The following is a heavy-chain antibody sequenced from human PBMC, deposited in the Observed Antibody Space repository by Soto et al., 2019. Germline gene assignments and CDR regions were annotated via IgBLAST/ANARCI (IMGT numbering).Heavy chain of an antibody. J-gene: IGHJ4*02. Sequence: QVQLQQWGAGLLKPSETLSLTCAVYGGSFSGYYWSWIRHPPRKGLEWIGEINHSGSTNYNPSLKSRVTTSADPSKYQFCLKLSSVSAADTAVYYCARGQQQLVLAYWGQGTLVTVSS. V-gene: IGHV4-34*01. CDR1: GGSFSGYY. CDR3: ARGQQQLVLAY. D-gene: IGHD6-13*01. CDR2: INHSGST.